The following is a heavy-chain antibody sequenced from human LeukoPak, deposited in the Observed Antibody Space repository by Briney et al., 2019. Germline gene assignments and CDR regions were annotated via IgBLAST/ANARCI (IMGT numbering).Heavy chain of an antibody. D-gene: IGHD3-22*01. CDR1: AFRFSVSW. Sequence: PGGSLRLPCAASAFRFSVSWMKWVRQAPGKGLEWVANIKEDGSEQHYVDSVKGRFIISRDNAKNSLYLQMNSLKVEDTAIYYCARAYDNSGRTGDYWGQGTLVTVSS. CDR2: IKEDGSEQ. CDR3: ARAYDNSGRTGDY. J-gene: IGHJ4*02. V-gene: IGHV3-7*01.